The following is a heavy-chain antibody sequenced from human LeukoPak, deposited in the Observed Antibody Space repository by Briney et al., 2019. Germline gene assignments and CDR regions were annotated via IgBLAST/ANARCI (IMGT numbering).Heavy chain of an antibody. J-gene: IGHJ3*02. CDR3: ARTRYSSSWYMGGAFDI. Sequence: PSETLSLTCTVSGGSISSSSYYWSWIRQPPGKGLEWIGEINHSGSTNYNPSLKSRVTISVDTSKNQFSLKLSSVTAADTAVYYCARTRYSSSWYMGGAFDIWGQGTMVTVSS. CDR1: GGSISSSSYY. CDR2: INHSGST. D-gene: IGHD6-13*01. V-gene: IGHV4-39*07.